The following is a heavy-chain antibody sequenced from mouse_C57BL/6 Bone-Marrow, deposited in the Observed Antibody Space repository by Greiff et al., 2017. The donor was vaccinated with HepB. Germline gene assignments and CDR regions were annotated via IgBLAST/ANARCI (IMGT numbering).Heavy chain of an antibody. CDR3: ARDTTVVGAMDY. D-gene: IGHD1-1*01. V-gene: IGHV1-61*01. CDR2: IYPSDSET. J-gene: IGHJ4*01. CDR1: GYTFTSYW. Sequence: VQLQQPGAELVRPGSSVKLSCKASGYTFTSYWMDWVKQRPGQGLEWIGNIYPSDSETHYNQKFKDKATLTVDKSSSTAYMQLSSLTSEDSAVYYCARDTTVVGAMDYWGQGTSVTVSS.